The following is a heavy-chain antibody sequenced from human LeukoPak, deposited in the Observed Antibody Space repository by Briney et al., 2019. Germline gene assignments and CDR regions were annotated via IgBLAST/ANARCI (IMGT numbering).Heavy chain of an antibody. V-gene: IGHV4-59*01. CDR3: AKTYYSSSCSWD. CDR2: IYSSGST. D-gene: IGHD3-10*01. J-gene: IGHJ1*01. CDR1: GGSIRGYY. Sequence: SETLSLTCTVSGGSIRGYYCNWLRQPPGEGLEWIGFIYSSGSTAYNTSLKSRVTISLDTTKAQFSLRLNSVTAADTAGYYCAKTYYSSSCSWDWGQGTGVTVSS.